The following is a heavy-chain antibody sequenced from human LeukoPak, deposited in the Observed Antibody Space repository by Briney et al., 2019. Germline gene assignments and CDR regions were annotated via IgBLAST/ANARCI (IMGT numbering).Heavy chain of an antibody. Sequence: AGGSLRLSCAVPGFTFSSYAMRWVRQAPGKGLEWVSSIRGSGGGTSYADSVKGRFTISKDNSKNTLYLQMNSLTAEDTAIYYCAKDDMLASPRSGWVWGQGTLVTVSS. CDR3: AKDDMLASPRSGWV. D-gene: IGHD2-8*01. J-gene: IGHJ4*02. V-gene: IGHV3-23*01. CDR1: GFTFSSYA. CDR2: IRGSGGGT.